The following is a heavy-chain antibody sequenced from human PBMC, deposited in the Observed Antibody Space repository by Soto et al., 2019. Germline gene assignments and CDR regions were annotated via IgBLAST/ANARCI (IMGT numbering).Heavy chain of an antibody. J-gene: IGHJ4*02. CDR3: AREWQRGTDY. CDR2: IFPGSGGT. V-gene: IGHV1-2*02. D-gene: IGHD6-25*01. Sequence: AAVKVSCKASGYSFTTYFLPWVRQAPGQGLECLGWIFPGSGGTNYAQKFQGRVTMTRDTSIKTAYMELSRLTSDDTGVYYCAREWQRGTDYWGQGALVTVSS. CDR1: GYSFTTYF.